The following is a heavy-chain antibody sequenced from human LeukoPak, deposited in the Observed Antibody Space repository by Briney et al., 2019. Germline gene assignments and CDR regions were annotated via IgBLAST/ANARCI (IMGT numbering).Heavy chain of an antibody. Sequence: PSETLSLTCTVSGGSISSSSYYWGWIRQPPGKGLEWIGSIYYSGSTYYNPSLKSRVTISVDTSKNQFSLKLSSVTAADTAAYYCARGRRGRSSSWGQGTLVTVSS. CDR3: ARGRRGRSSS. CDR1: GGSISSSSYY. CDR2: IYYSGST. V-gene: IGHV4-39*07. J-gene: IGHJ4*02. D-gene: IGHD6-13*01.